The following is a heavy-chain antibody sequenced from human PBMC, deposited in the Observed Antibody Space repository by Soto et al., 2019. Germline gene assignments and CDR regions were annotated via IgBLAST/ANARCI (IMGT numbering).Heavy chain of an antibody. J-gene: IGHJ5*02. CDR1: GFTFSSYG. CDR3: AREWEQLGVYNWFDP. CDR2: IWYDGSNK. D-gene: IGHD1-26*01. V-gene: IGHV3-33*01. Sequence: GGSLRLSCAASGFTFSSYGMHWVRQAPGKGLEWVAVIWYDGSNKYYADSVKGRFTISRDNSKNTLYLQMNSLRAEDTAVYYCAREWEQLGVYNWFDPWGQGTLVTVSS.